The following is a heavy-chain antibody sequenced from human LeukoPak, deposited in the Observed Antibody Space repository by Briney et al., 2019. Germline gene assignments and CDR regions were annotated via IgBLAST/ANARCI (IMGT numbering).Heavy chain of an antibody. CDR2: IGYTGDST. CDR1: GFTFSSYA. D-gene: IGHD6-13*01. CDR3: ARSSSSDYFDY. J-gene: IGHJ4*02. V-gene: IGHV3-23*01. Sequence: GGSLRLSCAASGFTFSSYAMNWVRQAPGKGLEWVSGIGYTGDSTFYADSVKGRFTVSRDNAKNSLYLQMNSLRAEDTAVYYCARSSSSDYFDYWGQGTLVTVSS.